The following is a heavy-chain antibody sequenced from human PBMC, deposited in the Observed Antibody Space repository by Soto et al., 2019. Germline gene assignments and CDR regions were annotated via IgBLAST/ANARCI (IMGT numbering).Heavy chain of an antibody. V-gene: IGHV3-74*01. D-gene: IGHD2-15*01. J-gene: IGHJ4*02. CDR1: GFTFSNYW. CDR2: ISSDGSST. Sequence: PGGSPRLSCVASGFTFSNYWMHWVRQAPGKGLEWVSRISSDGSSTTYADSVKGRFTISRDNAENSLHLQMNSLRAEDTAVYYCARARYCSDNSGYSWFHCWGQGT. CDR3: ARARYCSDNSGYSWFHC.